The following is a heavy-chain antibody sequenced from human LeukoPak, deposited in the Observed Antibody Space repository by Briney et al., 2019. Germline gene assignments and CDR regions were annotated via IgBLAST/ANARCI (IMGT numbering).Heavy chain of an antibody. J-gene: IGHJ4*02. CDR3: AKDGGYNKLFGY. Sequence: GGSLRLSCEASGFTFGSFWMHWVRRAPGKGLDWVSRINSDGSSISYGDSVKGRFTISRDNAKNTLYLQMNSLRVEDTAVYYCAKDGGYNKLFGYWGQGTLVTVSS. D-gene: IGHD6-25*01. CDR2: INSDGSSI. CDR1: GFTFGSFW. V-gene: IGHV3-74*01.